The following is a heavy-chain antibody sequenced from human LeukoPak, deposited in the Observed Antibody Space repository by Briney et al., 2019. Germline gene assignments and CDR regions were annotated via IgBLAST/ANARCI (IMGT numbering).Heavy chain of an antibody. Sequence: PSETLSLTCTVSGGSISGHYWTWIRQPPGKGLEWIGQIHYSGRPDYNPSLKSRVTISVDTSKNRLSLKVTSVTGADTAVYYCARFGVDYDMDVRGQGTTVTVSS. V-gene: IGHV4-59*11. J-gene: IGHJ6*02. CDR2: IHYSGRP. D-gene: IGHD3-16*01. CDR3: ARFGVDYDMDV. CDR1: GGSISGHY.